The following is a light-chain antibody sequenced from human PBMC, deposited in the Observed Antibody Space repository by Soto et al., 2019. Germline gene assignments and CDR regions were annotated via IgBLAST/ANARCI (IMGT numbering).Light chain of an antibody. J-gene: IGKJ5*01. V-gene: IGKV3-11*01. CDR3: QQRSSAIT. Sequence: EIVLTQSPGTLSLSPGERATLSCRASQSLGTSLAWYHHKPGQAPRLLIYDASNRAAGIPARFSGRGSGTDFTLTISSLEPEDFAVYYCQQRSSAITFGQGTRLEIK. CDR2: DAS. CDR1: QSLGTS.